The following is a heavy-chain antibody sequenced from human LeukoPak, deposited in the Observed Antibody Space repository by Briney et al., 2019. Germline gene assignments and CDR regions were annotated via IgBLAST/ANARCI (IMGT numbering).Heavy chain of an antibody. CDR3: ARGTSGSYLDY. D-gene: IGHD1-26*01. V-gene: IGHV2-70*16. Sequence: TLSLTCTVSGGSISSGSYYWSWIRQPPGKALEWLARIDWDDDKFYSTSLKTRLTISKDTSKNQVVLTMTNMDPVDTATYYCARGTSGSYLDYWGQGTLVTVSS. CDR2: IDWDDDK. CDR1: GGSISSGSYY. J-gene: IGHJ4*02.